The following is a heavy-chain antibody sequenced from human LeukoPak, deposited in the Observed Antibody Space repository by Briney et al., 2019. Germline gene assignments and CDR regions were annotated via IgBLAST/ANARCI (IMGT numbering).Heavy chain of an antibody. V-gene: IGHV1-18*01. CDR1: GYTFTSYG. D-gene: IGHD3-10*01. CDR3: ARVGYYYGSGSYSDY. J-gene: IGHJ4*02. Sequence: ASVKVSFKASGYTFTSYGINWVRQAPGQGLEWMGWISPYSGDTNYTQKLQGRVTMTTDTSTSTAYMELRSLRSDDTVVYYCARVGYYYGSGSYSDYWGQGTLVTVSS. CDR2: ISPYSGDT.